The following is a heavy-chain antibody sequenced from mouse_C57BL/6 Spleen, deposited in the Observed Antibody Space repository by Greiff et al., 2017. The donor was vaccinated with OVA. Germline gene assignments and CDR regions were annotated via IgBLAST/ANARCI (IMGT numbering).Heavy chain of an antibody. V-gene: IGHV5-4*01. Sequence: VQLKESGGGLVKPGGSLKLSCAASGFTFSSYAMSWVRQTPEKRLEWVATISDGGSYTYYPDNVKGRFTISRDNAKNNLYLQMSHLKSEDTAMYYCARDRDWDFPFDYWGQGTTLTVSS. J-gene: IGHJ2*01. D-gene: IGHD4-1*01. CDR1: GFTFSSYA. CDR2: ISDGGSYT. CDR3: ARDRDWDFPFDY.